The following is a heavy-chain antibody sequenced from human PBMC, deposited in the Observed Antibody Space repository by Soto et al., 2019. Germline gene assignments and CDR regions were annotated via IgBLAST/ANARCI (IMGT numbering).Heavy chain of an antibody. CDR3: ARGPVVASQH. CDR2: IYHSGST. CDR1: GGSISSGGYS. Sequence: QLQLQESGSGLVKPSQTLSLTCAVSGGSISSGGYSWSWIRQPPGKGLEWIGYIYHSGSTSYDPSPMSPPTTSADRSKNQCSLKLRSVPAADTAVYYSARGPVVASQHWGQGPLVTVSS. D-gene: IGHD2-15*01. V-gene: IGHV4-30-2*01. J-gene: IGHJ4*02.